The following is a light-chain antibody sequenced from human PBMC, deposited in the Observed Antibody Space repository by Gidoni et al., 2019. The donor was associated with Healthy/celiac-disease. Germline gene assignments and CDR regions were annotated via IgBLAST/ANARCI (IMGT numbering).Light chain of an antibody. V-gene: IGKV3-11*01. CDR2: EAS. J-gene: IGKJ5*01. CDR3: QQRDSCPSIT. CDR1: QSINKY. Sequence: EIVLTQSPATLSLSPGERATLSCRASQSINKYLAWYQQKPGQAPRLIIYEASKRATGIPARFSGSGSGTDFTLTISSVEPEDFAVYYCQQRDSCPSITFGQGTRLEIK.